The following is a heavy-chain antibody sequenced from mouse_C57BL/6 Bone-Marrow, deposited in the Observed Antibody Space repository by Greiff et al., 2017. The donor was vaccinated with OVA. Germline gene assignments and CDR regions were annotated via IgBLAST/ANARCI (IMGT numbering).Heavy chain of an antibody. Sequence: EVQGVESGGGLVKPGGSLKLSCAASGFTFSSYAMSWVRQTPEKRLEWVATISDGGSYTYYPDNVKGRFTISRDNAKNNLYLQMSHLKSEDTAMYYCAREGYSNYFDYWGQGTTLTVSS. CDR1: GFTFSSYA. V-gene: IGHV5-4*01. CDR3: AREGYSNYFDY. D-gene: IGHD2-5*01. CDR2: ISDGGSYT. J-gene: IGHJ2*01.